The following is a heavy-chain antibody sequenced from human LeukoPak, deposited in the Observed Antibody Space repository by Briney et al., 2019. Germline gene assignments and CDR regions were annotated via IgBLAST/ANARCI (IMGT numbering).Heavy chain of an antibody. D-gene: IGHD3-9*01. Sequence: PGGSLRLCCVASGFTFDTYDMTWVRQAPGKGLEWVSAISAGGHVSYYSDSVRGRFTISRDNSKNTLYLHMNSLRADDTAIFYCAKGTLIGYFIGNWGQGTPVTVSS. CDR3: AKGTLIGYFIGN. J-gene: IGHJ4*02. CDR1: GFTFDTYD. CDR2: ISAGGHVS. V-gene: IGHV3-23*01.